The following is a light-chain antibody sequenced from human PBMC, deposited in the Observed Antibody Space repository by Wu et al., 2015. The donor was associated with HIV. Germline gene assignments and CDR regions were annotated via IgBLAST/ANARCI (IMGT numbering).Light chain of an antibody. CDR2: KAS. V-gene: IGKV1-5*03. CDR3: QQSFSLYT. CDR1: QSISTW. J-gene: IGKJ2*01. Sequence: DIQMTQSPSTLSASVGDRVTITCRASQSISTWLAWYQQKPGKAPKLLIYKASSLESGVPSRFSGSGSGTFFTLSINSLQAEDVATYYCQQSFSLYTFGQGTKVEI.